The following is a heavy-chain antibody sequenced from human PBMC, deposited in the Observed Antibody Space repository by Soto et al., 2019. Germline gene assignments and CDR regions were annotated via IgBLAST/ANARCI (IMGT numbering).Heavy chain of an antibody. CDR2: IYSGGST. CDR3: AKGGPGIAVAGTGYFQH. J-gene: IGHJ1*01. Sequence: GGSLRLSCAASGFTVSSNYMSWVRQAPGKGLEWVSVIYSGGSTYYADSVKGRFTISRDNSKNTLYLQMNSLRAEDTAVYYCAKGGPGIAVAGTGYFQHRGQGTLVTVSS. V-gene: IGHV3-53*01. CDR1: GFTVSSNY. D-gene: IGHD6-19*01.